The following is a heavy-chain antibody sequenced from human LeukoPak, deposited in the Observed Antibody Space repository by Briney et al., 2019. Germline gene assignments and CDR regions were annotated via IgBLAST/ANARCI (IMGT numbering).Heavy chain of an antibody. CDR3: TPG. Sequence: RGGSLRLSSAVSGLTFSDYWMHWVRQAPGKGLVWVARINADESATYYADSVKGRFTISRDNGKSTLYLQMNSLRAEDTAVYNCTPGWGQGTLVTVSS. V-gene: IGHV3-74*01. J-gene: IGHJ4*02. D-gene: IGHD3-10*01. CDR1: GLTFSDYW. CDR2: INADESAT.